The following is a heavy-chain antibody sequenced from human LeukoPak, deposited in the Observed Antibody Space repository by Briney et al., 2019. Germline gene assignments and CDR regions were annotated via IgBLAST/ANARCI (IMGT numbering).Heavy chain of an antibody. CDR1: GGSISSYY. Sequence: SETLSLTCTVSGGSISSYYWSWIRQPPGKGLEWIGYIYYSGSTNYNPSLKSRVTISVDTSKNQFSLKLSSVTAAYTAVYYCARAHLWFGELSAWGQGTLVTVSS. V-gene: IGHV4-59*01. CDR2: IYYSGST. CDR3: ARAHLWFGELSA. D-gene: IGHD3-10*01. J-gene: IGHJ5*02.